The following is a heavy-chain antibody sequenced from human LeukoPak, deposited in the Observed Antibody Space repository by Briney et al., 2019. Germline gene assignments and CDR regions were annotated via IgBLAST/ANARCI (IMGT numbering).Heavy chain of an antibody. Sequence: PGGSLGLSCAASGFTFSSYGMHWVRQAPGKGLEWVAVISYDGTNKYYADSVKGRFTISRDKSKNTLHLQMNSLRAEDTAVYYCAKEDYGDYEYYFDYWGQGTLVTVSS. CDR2: ISYDGTNK. CDR1: GFTFSSYG. D-gene: IGHD4-17*01. J-gene: IGHJ4*02. V-gene: IGHV3-30*18. CDR3: AKEDYGDYEYYFDY.